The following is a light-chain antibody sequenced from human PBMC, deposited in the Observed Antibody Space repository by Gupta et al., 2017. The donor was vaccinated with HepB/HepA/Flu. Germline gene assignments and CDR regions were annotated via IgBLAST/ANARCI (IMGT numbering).Light chain of an antibody. V-gene: IGKV1-39*01. Sequence: EIQMTQSPSSLSASVGDRVTITCRASQSISRYLNWYQQKPGKAPKLLIYAASRVKSGVPSRFSGSGSGTDFTLTISRRQPEDFATYYCQQRDSTSFTFGHGTKVDIK. CDR2: AAS. CDR1: QSISRY. J-gene: IGKJ3*01. CDR3: QQRDSTSFT.